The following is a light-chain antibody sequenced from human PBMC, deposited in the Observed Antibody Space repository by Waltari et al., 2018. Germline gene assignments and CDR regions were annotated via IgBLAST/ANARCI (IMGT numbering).Light chain of an antibody. Sequence: DIVMTQSPDSLAVSLGERVTIYCKSSHSVFYNSNNKNYLAWYQQRTGQPPRHLIYETSLRATGIPDRFSGSGYGTDFTLTISRLEPEDFAVYYCEQYGSSLWTFGQGTKVEIK. J-gene: IGKJ1*01. CDR2: ETS. V-gene: IGKV4-1*01. CDR3: EQYGSSLWT. CDR1: HSVFYNSNNKNY.